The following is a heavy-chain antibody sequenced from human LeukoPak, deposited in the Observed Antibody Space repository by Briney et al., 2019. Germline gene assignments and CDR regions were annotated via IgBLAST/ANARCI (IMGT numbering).Heavy chain of an antibody. V-gene: IGHV3-30*02. Sequence: PGGSLRLSCAARGFTFSSYGMHWVRQAPGKGLEWVAFIRYDGSNKYYADSVKGRFTISRDNSKNTLYLQMNSLRAEDTAVYYCAKDPPKVGATDYYYYYYYMDVWGKGTTVTVSS. J-gene: IGHJ6*03. CDR3: AKDPPKVGATDYYYYYYYMDV. CDR1: GFTFSSYG. D-gene: IGHD1-26*01. CDR2: IRYDGSNK.